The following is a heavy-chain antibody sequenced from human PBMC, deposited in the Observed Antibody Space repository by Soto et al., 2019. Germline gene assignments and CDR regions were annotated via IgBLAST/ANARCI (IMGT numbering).Heavy chain of an antibody. V-gene: IGHV1-18*01. D-gene: IGHD3-16*01. CDR1: GHIFTSNH. Sequence: ASVKVSCEASGHIFTSNHITWVRQAPGQGLEWMGWSRVRNGDTHYAPKFRGRVSVTRDTSTSTACMELRSLRSDDTAVYYCARESRTWVGGVIGPGDYWGQGTLVTVSS. CDR3: ARESRTWVGGVIGPGDY. J-gene: IGHJ4*02. CDR2: SRVRNGDT.